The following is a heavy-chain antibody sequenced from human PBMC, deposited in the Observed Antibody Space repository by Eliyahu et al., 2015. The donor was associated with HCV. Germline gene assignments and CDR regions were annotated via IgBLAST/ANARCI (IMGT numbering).Heavy chain of an antibody. CDR1: GFTFRTYT. CDR2: ISSSSSYI. D-gene: IGHD3-22*01. V-gene: IGHV3-21*01. J-gene: IGHJ5*02. CDR3: ARDEAPDYYDSSRGWFDP. Sequence: EVQLVESGGGLVKPGGSLRLSCAASGFTFRTYTMNWVRQAPGKGLQWVSSISSSSSYIYYADSVKGRFTISRDNAKNSLYLQMNSLRAEDTAMYYCARDEAPDYYDSSRGWFDPWGQGTLVTVSS.